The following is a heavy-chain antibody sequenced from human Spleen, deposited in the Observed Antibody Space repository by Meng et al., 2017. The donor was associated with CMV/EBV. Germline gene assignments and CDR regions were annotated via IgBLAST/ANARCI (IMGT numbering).Heavy chain of an antibody. Sequence: SGFTFSSYSMNWVRQAPGKGLEWVSSISSSSSYIYYADSVKGRFTISRDNAKSSLYLQMNSLRAEDTAVYYCARGCSTSCYTSWFDPWGQGTLVTVSS. CDR3: ARGCSTSCYTSWFDP. D-gene: IGHD2-2*02. V-gene: IGHV3-21*01. J-gene: IGHJ5*02. CDR1: GFTFSSYS. CDR2: ISSSSSYI.